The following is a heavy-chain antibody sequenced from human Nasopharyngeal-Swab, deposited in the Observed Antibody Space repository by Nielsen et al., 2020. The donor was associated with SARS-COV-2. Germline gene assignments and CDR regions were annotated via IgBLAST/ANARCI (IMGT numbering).Heavy chain of an antibody. D-gene: IGHD3-10*01. CDR3: ARDLHSYGSGSYYRHFGY. J-gene: IGHJ4*02. Sequence: GESLKISCVASGFTFSNYWMSWVRQAPGKGLEWVANIKQDGSETYYVDSVKGRFTISRDNAKNSLYLQMNSLRAEDTAVYYCARDLHSYGSGSYYRHFGYWGQGLLVTVSS. CDR1: GFTFSNYW. V-gene: IGHV3-7*01. CDR2: IKQDGSET.